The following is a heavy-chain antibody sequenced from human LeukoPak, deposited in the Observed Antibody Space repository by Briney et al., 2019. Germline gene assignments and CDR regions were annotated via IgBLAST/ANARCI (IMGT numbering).Heavy chain of an antibody. V-gene: IGHV4-30-2*01. Sequence: SETLSLTCTVSGGSISSGGYYWSWIRQPPGKGLEWIGYIYHSGSTYYNPSLKSRVTISVDRSKNQFSLKLSSVTAADTAVYYCARGLLIAAAGTNYFDYWGQGTLVTVSS. J-gene: IGHJ4*02. CDR1: GGSISSGGYY. CDR3: ARGLLIAAAGTNYFDY. D-gene: IGHD6-13*01. CDR2: IYHSGST.